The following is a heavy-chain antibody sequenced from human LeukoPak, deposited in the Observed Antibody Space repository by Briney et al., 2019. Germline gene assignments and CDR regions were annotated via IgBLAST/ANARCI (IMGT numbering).Heavy chain of an antibody. Sequence: GGSLRHSRAASGFPFSSYSMNWVRQAPGKGLEWVSSISNSSSYIYYADAVKGRFTISRDNAKNSLYLRMNSLRAEDTAVYYCARDRMDFWSGGLIDYWGQGTLVTVSS. V-gene: IGHV3-21*01. CDR3: ARDRMDFWSGGLIDY. J-gene: IGHJ4*02. D-gene: IGHD3-3*01. CDR1: GFPFSSYS. CDR2: ISNSSSYI.